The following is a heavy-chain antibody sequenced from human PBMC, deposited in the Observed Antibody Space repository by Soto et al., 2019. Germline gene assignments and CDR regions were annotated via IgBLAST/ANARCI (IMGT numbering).Heavy chain of an antibody. Sequence: GESLKISCKGSGYSFTSYWIAWVRQIPGKGLGWMGIIYPGDSDARYSPSFQGQVTISADKSISTAYLQWSSLKASDTANYYCARALGYCSTTSRYSVEPSNWFDPWGQGTLVTVSS. V-gene: IGHV5-51*01. J-gene: IGHJ5*02. CDR2: IYPGDSDA. CDR3: ARALGYCSTTSRYSVEPSNWFDP. CDR1: GYSFTSYW. D-gene: IGHD2-2*01.